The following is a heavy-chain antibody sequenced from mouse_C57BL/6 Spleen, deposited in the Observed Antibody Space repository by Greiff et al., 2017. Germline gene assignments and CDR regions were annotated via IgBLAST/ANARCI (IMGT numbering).Heavy chain of an antibody. CDR2: INYDGSST. CDR1: GFTFSDYY. J-gene: IGHJ3*01. D-gene: IGHD1-1*01. Sequence: EVKLVESEGGLVQPGSSMKLSCTASGFTFSDYYMAWVRQVPEKGLEWVANINYDGSSTYYLDSLQSRFIISRDNAKNILYLQMSSLKSEDTATYYCERDSPYYYGSSYGFAYWGQGTLVTVSA. V-gene: IGHV5-16*01. CDR3: ERDSPYYYGSSYGFAY.